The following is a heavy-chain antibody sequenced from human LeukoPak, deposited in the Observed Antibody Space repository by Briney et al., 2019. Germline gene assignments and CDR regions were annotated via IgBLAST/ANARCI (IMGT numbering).Heavy chain of an antibody. CDR2: ISSSSSYI. Sequence: GGSLRLSCAASGFTLSSYSMNWVRQAPGKGMEGVSSISSSSSYIYYADSVKGRFTISRDNAKNSLYLQMNSLRAEDTAVYYCARDVAGSWYSSSWLCWFDPWGQGTLVTVSS. V-gene: IGHV3-21*04. D-gene: IGHD6-13*01. CDR1: GFTLSSYS. J-gene: IGHJ5*02. CDR3: ARDVAGSWYSSSWLCWFDP.